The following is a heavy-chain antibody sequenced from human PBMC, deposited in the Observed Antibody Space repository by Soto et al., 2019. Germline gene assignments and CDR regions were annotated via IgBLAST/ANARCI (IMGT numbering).Heavy chain of an antibody. D-gene: IGHD3-22*01. CDR3: AVHSYYYDSSGSKQTYYFDY. CDR2: IYHSGST. J-gene: IGHJ4*02. CDR1: GGSISSSNW. Sequence: SETLSLTCAVSGGSISSSNWWSWVRQPPGKGLGWIGEIYHSGSTNYNPSLKSRVTISVDKSKNQFSLKLSSVTAADTAVYYCAVHSYYYDSSGSKQTYYFDYWGQGTLVTVSS. V-gene: IGHV4-4*02.